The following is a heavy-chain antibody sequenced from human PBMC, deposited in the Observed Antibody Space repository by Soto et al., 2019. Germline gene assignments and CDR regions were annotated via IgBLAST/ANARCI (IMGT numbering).Heavy chain of an antibody. CDR3: ARDSVGSGYD. CDR2: IHYRGST. V-gene: IGHV4-59*01. D-gene: IGHD5-12*01. Sequence: QVQLQESGPGLVKPSETLSLSCTVSGASISDYYWRWIRQPPGKRPEWIGYIHYRGSTNNNPSLKSRVTMSVDTSKNQFSLRLTSVTAADTAVYYCARDSVGSGYDWGQGTLVTVSS. J-gene: IGHJ4*02. CDR1: GASISDYY.